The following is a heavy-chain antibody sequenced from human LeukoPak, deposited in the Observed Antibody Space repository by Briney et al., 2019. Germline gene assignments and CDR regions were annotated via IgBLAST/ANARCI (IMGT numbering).Heavy chain of an antibody. D-gene: IGHD3-22*01. CDR1: GFTVSSNY. V-gene: IGHV3-53*01. CDR3: ARDRKYYDSSGESYYYAMDV. Sequence: PGGSLRLSCAASGFTVSSNYMSWVRQAPGKGLEWVSVIYSGGSTYYADSVKGRFTISRDNSKNTLYLQMNSLRAEDTAVYYCARDRKYYDSSGESYYYAMDVWGQGTTVTVSS. CDR2: IYSGGST. J-gene: IGHJ6*02.